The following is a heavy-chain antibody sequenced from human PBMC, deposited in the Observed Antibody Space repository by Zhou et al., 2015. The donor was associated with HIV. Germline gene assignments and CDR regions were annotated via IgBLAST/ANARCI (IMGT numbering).Heavy chain of an antibody. CDR3: AREGWGSWYFDL. J-gene: IGHJ2*01. CDR2: IIPIFGTA. D-gene: IGHD7-27*01. Sequence: QVQLVQSGAEVQKPGSSVKVSCRASGGTLGNYGISWVRQAPGQGLEWMGGIIPIFGTASYAQRFQGRVTITADKSTSTAYMDLSSLRSEDTAVYYCAREGWGSWYFDLWGRGTLVSVSS. CDR1: GGTLGNYG. V-gene: IGHV1-69*06.